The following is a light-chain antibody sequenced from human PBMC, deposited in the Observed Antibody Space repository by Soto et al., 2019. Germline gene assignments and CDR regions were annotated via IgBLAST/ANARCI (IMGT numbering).Light chain of an antibody. J-gene: IGLJ3*02. CDR2: DNN. Sequence: QSVLTQPPSVSAAPGQKVTVSCSGSSSNIGNNHVSWYQHLPGTAPKVLIYDNNKRPSGIPDRFSGSKSATSATLDITGLQTGDEADYYCGSWGRSLRGWVFGGGTKLTVL. CDR1: SSNIGNNH. CDR3: GSWGRSLRGWV. V-gene: IGLV1-51*01.